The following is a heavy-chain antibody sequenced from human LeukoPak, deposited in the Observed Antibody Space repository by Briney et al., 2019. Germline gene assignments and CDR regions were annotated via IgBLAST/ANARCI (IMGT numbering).Heavy chain of an antibody. D-gene: IGHD6-13*01. V-gene: IGHV1-2*06. Sequence: APVKVSCKASGYTFTGYYMHWVRQAPGQGLEWTGRINPNSGGTNYAQKFQGRVTMTRDTSISTAYMELSRLRSDDTAVYYCARRHSSSWSFDYWGQGTLVTVSS. J-gene: IGHJ4*02. CDR3: ARRHSSSWSFDY. CDR1: GYTFTGYY. CDR2: INPNSGGT.